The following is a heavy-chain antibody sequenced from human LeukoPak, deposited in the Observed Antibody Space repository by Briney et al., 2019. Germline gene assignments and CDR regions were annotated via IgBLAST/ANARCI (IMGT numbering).Heavy chain of an antibody. D-gene: IGHD3-10*01. CDR3: AKVGLWFGELFPLGDY. CDR1: GFTFSSYA. CDR2: ISGSGGST. Sequence: GGSLRLSCAASGFTFSSYAMSWVRQAPGKGLEWVSAISGSGGSTYYADSVKGRLTISRDNSKNTLYLQMNSLRAEDTAVYYCAKVGLWFGELFPLGDYWGQGTLVTVSS. J-gene: IGHJ4*02. V-gene: IGHV3-23*01.